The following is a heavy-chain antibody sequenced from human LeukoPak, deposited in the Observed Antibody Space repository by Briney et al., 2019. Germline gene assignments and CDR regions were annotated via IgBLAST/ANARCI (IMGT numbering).Heavy chain of an antibody. CDR1: GGSISSGDYF. CDR3: ARGGEGVPIDP. J-gene: IGHJ5*02. V-gene: IGHV4-61*08. CDR2: IYDSGST. D-gene: IGHD3-16*01. Sequence: SETLSLTCTVSGGSISSGDYFWSWIRPPPGKGLEWIGYIYDSGSTNYNHSLNSRITISVDTSKNQFSLKLSSVTAADTAVYYCARGGEGVPIDPWRQGPLVTVSS.